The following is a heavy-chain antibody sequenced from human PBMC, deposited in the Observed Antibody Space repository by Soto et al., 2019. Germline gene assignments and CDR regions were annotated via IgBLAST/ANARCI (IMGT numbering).Heavy chain of an antibody. CDR1: GYTFTNYY. D-gene: IGHD6-13*01. CDR2: INPTSGST. V-gene: IGHV1-46*01. J-gene: IGHJ4*02. CDR3: ARDLAAGDH. Sequence: QVQLVQSGAEVKKPGASVKVSCKASGYTFTNYYIHWVRQAPGQGLEWMGIINPTSGSTNYAQKFQGRVTLTYDTSTTTVYMELSGLRSEDKAVLYCARDLAAGDHWGQGNLVTVSS.